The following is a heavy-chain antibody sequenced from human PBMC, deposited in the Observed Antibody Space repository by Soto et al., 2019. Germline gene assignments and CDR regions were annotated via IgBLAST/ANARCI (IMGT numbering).Heavy chain of an antibody. V-gene: IGHV4-34*01. CDR2: INHSGNN. CDR1: GGSFSTYH. J-gene: IGHJ3*02. CDR3: ARGGSNDWQVAFDI. Sequence: SETLSLTCVVSGGSFSTYHYNWIRQSSGKGLEWIGEINHSGNNNYSPSLKSRVTMSLDTSKNQFSLKLTSVTAADTAVYYCARGGSNDWQVAFDIWGQGTMVTVSS. D-gene: IGHD3-9*01.